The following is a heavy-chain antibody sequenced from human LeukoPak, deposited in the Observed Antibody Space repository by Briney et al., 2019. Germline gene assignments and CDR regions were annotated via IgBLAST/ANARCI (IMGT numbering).Heavy chain of an antibody. CDR3: AKDYGSACFEYFQH. CDR2: ISGRGGST. Sequence: PGGSLRLSCAASGFTFKNYAMSWVRQAPGKGLEWVSAISGRGGSTYYADSVKGRFTISRDNSKNTLYVQMNSLRAEDTAVYYCAKDYGSACFEYFQHWGQGTLVTVSS. V-gene: IGHV3-23*01. J-gene: IGHJ1*01. D-gene: IGHD2-21*01. CDR1: GFTFKNYA.